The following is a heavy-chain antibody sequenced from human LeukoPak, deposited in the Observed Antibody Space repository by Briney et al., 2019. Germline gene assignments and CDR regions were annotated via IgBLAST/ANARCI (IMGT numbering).Heavy chain of an antibody. V-gene: IGHV4-59*01. J-gene: IGHJ3*02. D-gene: IGHD5-18*01. Sequence: ASETLSLTCTVSGGSISSYYWSWIRQPPGKGLEWIGYIYYSGSTNYNPSLKSRVTISVDTSKNQFSLKLSSVTAADTAVYYCARMGTAYSYATEGAFDIWGQGTMVTVSS. CDR3: ARMGTAYSYATEGAFDI. CDR2: IYYSGST. CDR1: GGSISSYY.